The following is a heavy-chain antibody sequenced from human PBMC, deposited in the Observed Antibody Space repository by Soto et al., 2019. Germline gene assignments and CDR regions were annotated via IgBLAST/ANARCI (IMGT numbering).Heavy chain of an antibody. CDR1: GYSFTSYW. CDR3: ARDYYDSSGYYQGMDV. J-gene: IGHJ6*02. V-gene: IGHV5-51*01. Sequence: GESLKISCKGSGYSFTSYWIAWVRQMPGKGLEWMGIIYPGDSDTRYSPSFQGQVTISADKSISTAYLQWSSLKVSDTAMYYCARDYYDSSGYYQGMDVWGQGTTVTVSS. D-gene: IGHD3-22*01. CDR2: IYPGDSDT.